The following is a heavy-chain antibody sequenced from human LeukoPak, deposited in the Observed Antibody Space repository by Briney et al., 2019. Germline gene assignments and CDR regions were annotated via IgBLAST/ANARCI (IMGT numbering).Heavy chain of an antibody. CDR3: ARKYYDFWSGYPPDNWFDP. CDR2: IYYSGST. CDR1: GGSISSSSYY. V-gene: IGHV4-39*07. D-gene: IGHD3-3*01. J-gene: IGHJ5*02. Sequence: PSETLSLTCTVSGGSISSSSYYWGWIRQPPGKGLEWIGSIYYSGSTYYNPSLKSRVTISVDTSKNQFSLKLSSVTAADTAVYYCARKYYDFWSGYPPDNWFDPWGQGTLVTVSS.